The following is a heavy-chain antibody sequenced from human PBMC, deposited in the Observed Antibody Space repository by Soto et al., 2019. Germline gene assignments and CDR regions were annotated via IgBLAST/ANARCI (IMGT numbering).Heavy chain of an antibody. CDR1: GGSISSYY. J-gene: IGHJ3*02. CDR3: ASRFSDFRSGFLAFDI. Sequence: SETLSLTCTVSGGSISSYYWSWIRQPPGKGLEWIGYIYHSGSTNYNPTLKSRVTISVDTSKNQFSLKLSSVTAADTAVYYCASRFSDFRSGFLAFDIWGQGTMVTVSS. CDR2: IYHSGST. D-gene: IGHD3-3*01. V-gene: IGHV4-59*01.